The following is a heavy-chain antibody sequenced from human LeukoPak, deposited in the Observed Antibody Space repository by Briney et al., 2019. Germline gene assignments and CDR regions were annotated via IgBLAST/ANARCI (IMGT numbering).Heavy chain of an antibody. CDR1: GFTFSNAW. J-gene: IGHJ3*02. CDR2: IKSKTDGGTT. V-gene: IGHV3-15*01. Sequence: GGSLRLSCAASGFTFSNAWMSWVRQAPGKGLEWVGRIKSKTDGGTTDYAAPVKGRFTISRDDSKNTLYLQMNSLKTEDTAVYYCTTGHSSSWYRGAFDIWGQGTMGTVSS. D-gene: IGHD6-13*01. CDR3: TTGHSSSWYRGAFDI.